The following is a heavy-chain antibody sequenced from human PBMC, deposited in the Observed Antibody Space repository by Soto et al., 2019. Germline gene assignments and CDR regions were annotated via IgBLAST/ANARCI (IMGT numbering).Heavy chain of an antibody. CDR3: AKERIRYLED. CDR1: GFSFDDYA. Sequence: EVQLVESGGGLVQPGRSVRLSCAASGFSFDDYAMHWVRQAPGKGLEWIAGISWKSVSIDYADSVKGRFTISRDNAKNSLYLQMNSLRAEDTALYYCAKERIRYLEDWGQGTLVTVSS. CDR2: ISWKSVSI. V-gene: IGHV3-9*01. J-gene: IGHJ4*02. D-gene: IGHD3-9*01.